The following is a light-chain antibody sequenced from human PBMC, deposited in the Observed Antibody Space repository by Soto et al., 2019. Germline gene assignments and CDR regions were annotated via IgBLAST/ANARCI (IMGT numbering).Light chain of an antibody. J-gene: IGLJ2*01. Sequence: QSALTQPASVSGSPGQSITISCTGTSSDVGGYNYVSWYQQHPDKAPKLIIYDVSNRPSGVSNRFSGSKSGNTASLTISGLQVEDEADYYCTSYTTSSPVVFGGGTQLTVL. CDR2: DVS. V-gene: IGLV2-14*01. CDR1: SSDVGGYNY. CDR3: TSYTTSSPVV.